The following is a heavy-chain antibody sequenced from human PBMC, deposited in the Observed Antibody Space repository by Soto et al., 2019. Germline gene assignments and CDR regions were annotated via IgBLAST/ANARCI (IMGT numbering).Heavy chain of an antibody. Sequence: SETLSLTCAVYGGSFSGYYWSWIRQPPGKGLEWIGEINHSGSTNYNPSLKSRVTISVDTSKNQFSLKLSSVTAADTAVYYCARGVSYYMDVWGKGTTVNVSS. J-gene: IGHJ6*03. V-gene: IGHV4-34*01. CDR1: GGSFSGYY. CDR2: INHSGST. CDR3: ARGVSYYMDV.